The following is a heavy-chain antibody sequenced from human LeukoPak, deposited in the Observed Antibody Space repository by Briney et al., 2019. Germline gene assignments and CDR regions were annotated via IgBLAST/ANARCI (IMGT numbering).Heavy chain of an antibody. CDR3: ARDRKLTGYYAPWFDP. Sequence: SETLSLTCTVSGGSIRSFYWTWIRQSPGKGLEWIGYIYYDGTTNYNPSLKSRVTMSVDTSKNQFSLKLSSVTAADTAVYYCARDRKLTGYYAPWFDPWGQGTLVTVSS. CDR1: GGSIRSFY. D-gene: IGHD3-9*01. V-gene: IGHV4-59*12. J-gene: IGHJ5*02. CDR2: IYYDGTT.